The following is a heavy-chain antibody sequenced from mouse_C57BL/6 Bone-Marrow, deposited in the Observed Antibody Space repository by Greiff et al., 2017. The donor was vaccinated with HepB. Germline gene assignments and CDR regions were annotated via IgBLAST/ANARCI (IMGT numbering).Heavy chain of an antibody. CDR1: GYTFTSYW. CDR2: IYPGNSDT. J-gene: IGHJ1*03. Sequence: EVQLQQSGTVLARPGASVKMSCKTSGYTFTSYWMHWVKQRPGQGLEWIGAIYPGNSDTSYNQKFKGKAKLTAVTSASTAYMELSSLTNEDSAVYYCREPWYFDVWGTGTTVTVSS. V-gene: IGHV1-5*01. CDR3: REPWYFDV. D-gene: IGHD6-1*01.